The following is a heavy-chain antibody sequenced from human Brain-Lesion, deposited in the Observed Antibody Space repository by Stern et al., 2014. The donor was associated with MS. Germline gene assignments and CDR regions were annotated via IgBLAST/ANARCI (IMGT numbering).Heavy chain of an antibody. D-gene: IGHD6-19*01. Sequence: VQLVESGGGVVQPGGSLRLSCAASGFTFSNFGMHWVRQAPGKGLEWVTLISYDGGNEYYADFVKGRFTISRDDSKNKVYLQLNSLRPEDTAVYYCAKGRTVAGKGVGAFDVWGQGTLVTVSS. CDR1: GFTFSNFG. CDR2: ISYDGGNE. J-gene: IGHJ3*01. CDR3: AKGRTVAGKGVGAFDV. V-gene: IGHV3-30*18.